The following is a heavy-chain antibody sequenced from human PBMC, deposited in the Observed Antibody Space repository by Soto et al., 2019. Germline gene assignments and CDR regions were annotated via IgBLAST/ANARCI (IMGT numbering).Heavy chain of an antibody. CDR3: ARHPFLRLRTDYYFDY. CDR1: GGSLSSYY. D-gene: IGHD4-17*01. CDR2: IYYSGST. Sequence: PSETLSLTCTVSGGSLSSYYWSWIRQPPGKGLEWIGYIYYSGSTNYNPSLKSRVTISVDTSKNQFSLKLSSVTAADTAVYYCARHPFLRLRTDYYFDYWGQGTLVTVSS. J-gene: IGHJ4*02. V-gene: IGHV4-59*08.